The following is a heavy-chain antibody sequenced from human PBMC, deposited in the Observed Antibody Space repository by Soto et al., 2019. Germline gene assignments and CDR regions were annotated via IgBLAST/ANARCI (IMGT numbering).Heavy chain of an antibody. V-gene: IGHV3-64*01. D-gene: IGHD2-15*01. J-gene: IGHJ4*02. CDR1: GFTFSTYT. CDR2: LSGNGGSI. CDR3: VRGDWQLPRSTFDY. Sequence: EVQLVESGGDLVQPGGSLRLSCAVSGFTFSTYTMHWVRRAPGRGLEYVSGLSGNGGSIYYANSMKGRFTISRDNSKNTLYLQMDSLRAEDMAVYYCVRGDWQLPRSTFDYWGQGTLVTVSS.